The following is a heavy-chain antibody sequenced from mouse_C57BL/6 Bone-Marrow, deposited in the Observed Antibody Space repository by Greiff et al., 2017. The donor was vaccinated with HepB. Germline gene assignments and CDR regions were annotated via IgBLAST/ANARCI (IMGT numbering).Heavy chain of an antibody. J-gene: IGHJ1*03. CDR2: IHPNSGST. CDR1: GYTFTSYW. V-gene: IGHV1-64*01. Sequence: QVQLKQPGAELVKPGASVKLSCKASGYTFTSYWMHWVKQRPGQGLEWIGMIHPNSGSTNYNEKFKSKATLTVDKSSSTAYMQLSSLTSEDSAVYCCARGSGYYGPYWYFDVWGTGTTVTVAS. D-gene: IGHD1-2*01. CDR3: ARGSGYYGPYWYFDV.